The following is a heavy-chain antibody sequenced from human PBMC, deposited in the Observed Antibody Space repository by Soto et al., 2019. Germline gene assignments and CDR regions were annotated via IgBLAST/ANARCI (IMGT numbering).Heavy chain of an antibody. CDR3: AREGVHCSGTSCYMYGMDV. CDR2: INPNSGGT. D-gene: IGHD2-2*01. CDR1: GYTFTGYY. Sequence: ASVKVSCKASGYTFTGYYMHWVRQAPGQGLEWMGWINPNSGGTNYAQKFQGWVTMTRDTSISTAYMELSRLRSDDTAVYYCAREGVHCSGTSCYMYGMDVWGQGTTVTVSS. J-gene: IGHJ6*02. V-gene: IGHV1-2*04.